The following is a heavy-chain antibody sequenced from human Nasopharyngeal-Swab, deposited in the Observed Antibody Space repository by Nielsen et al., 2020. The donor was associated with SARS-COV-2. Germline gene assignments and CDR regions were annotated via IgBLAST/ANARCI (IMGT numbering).Heavy chain of an antibody. Sequence: ASVKVSCKASGYTFTVYSMHWVRQAPGQGLEWMGGFDPEDGETIYAQKFQGRVTMTEDTSTDTAYMELSSLRSEDTAVYYCATVFAYYGSGRPIDYWGQGSLVTVSS. CDR1: GYTFTVYS. J-gene: IGHJ4*02. CDR3: ATVFAYYGSGRPIDY. D-gene: IGHD3-10*01. CDR2: FDPEDGET. V-gene: IGHV1-24*01.